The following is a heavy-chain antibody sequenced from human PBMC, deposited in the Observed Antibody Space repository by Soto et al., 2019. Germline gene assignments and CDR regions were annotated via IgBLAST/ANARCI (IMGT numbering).Heavy chain of an antibody. CDR1: GGSISSGGYS. Sequence: SETLSLTCAVSGGSISSGGYSWSWIRQPPGKGLEWIGYIYHSGSTYYNPSLKSRVTISVDRSKNQFSLKLSSVTAADTAVYYCARGEGLYPYYFDYWGQGTLVTVS. J-gene: IGHJ4*02. CDR3: ARGEGLYPYYFDY. V-gene: IGHV4-30-2*01. D-gene: IGHD3-3*01. CDR2: IYHSGST.